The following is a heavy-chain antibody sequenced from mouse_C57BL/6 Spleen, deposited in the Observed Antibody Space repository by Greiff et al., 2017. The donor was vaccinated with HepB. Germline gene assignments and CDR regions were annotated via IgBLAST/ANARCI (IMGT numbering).Heavy chain of an antibody. CDR1: GFTFSDAW. CDR2: IRNKANNHAT. D-gene: IGHD5-1*01. V-gene: IGHV6-6*01. J-gene: IGHJ4*01. Sequence: EVQGVESGGGLVQPGGSMKLSCAASGFTFSDAWMDWVRQSPEKGLEWVAEIRNKANNHATYYAESVKGRFTISRDDSKSSVYLQMNSLRAEDTGIYYCTTYPSYAMDYWGQGTSVTVSS. CDR3: TTYPSYAMDY.